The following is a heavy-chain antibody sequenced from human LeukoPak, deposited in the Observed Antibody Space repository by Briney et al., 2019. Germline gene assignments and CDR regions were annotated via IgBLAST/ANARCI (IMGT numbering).Heavy chain of an antibody. Sequence: PGGSLRLSCAASGFTFSSYAMSWVRQAPGKGLEWVSGISNSGGSTYYADSVKGRFTISRENSKNTLYMQMNSVRAEDTAVYYCARRGNYFFLDYWGQGTLVTVSS. CDR3: ARRGNYFFLDY. D-gene: IGHD1-26*01. CDR2: ISNSGGST. J-gene: IGHJ4*02. CDR1: GFTFSSYA. V-gene: IGHV3-23*01.